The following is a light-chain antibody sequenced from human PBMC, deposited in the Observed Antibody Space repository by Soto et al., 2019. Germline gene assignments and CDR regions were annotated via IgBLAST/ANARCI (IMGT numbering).Light chain of an antibody. Sequence: QSALTQPPSASGSPGQSVAISCTGTSSDVGGYNYVSWYQQHPGKAPKLMIYEVNKRPSGIPDRFSGSKSGNTASLTVSGLPADYEADYYCTSSARTRAVFGTGPKATVL. CDR2: EVN. CDR3: TSSARTRAV. V-gene: IGLV2-8*01. J-gene: IGLJ1*01. CDR1: SSDVGGYNY.